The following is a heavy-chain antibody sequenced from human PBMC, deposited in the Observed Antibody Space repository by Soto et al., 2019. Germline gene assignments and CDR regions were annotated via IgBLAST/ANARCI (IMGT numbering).Heavy chain of an antibody. CDR3: ARELSSGWTSNWFDP. CDR1: GFTFSSYA. CDR2: ISYDGSNK. V-gene: IGHV3-30-3*01. D-gene: IGHD6-19*01. Sequence: GGSLRLSCAASGFTFSSYAMHWVRQAPGKGLEWVAVISYDGSNKYYADSVKGRFTISRDNSKNTPYLQMNSLRAEDTAVYYCARELSSGWTSNWFDPWGQGTLVTV. J-gene: IGHJ5*02.